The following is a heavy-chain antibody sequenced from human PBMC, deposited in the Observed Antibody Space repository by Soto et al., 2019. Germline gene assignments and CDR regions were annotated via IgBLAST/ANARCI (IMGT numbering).Heavy chain of an antibody. Sequence: ETLSLTCIVSGDSVTSGSYYWTWLRQPPGKGLEWIGYISYTGRTKYNPSLQSRVTISVDTSKNDFSLNLSSVTAADTAVYFCAREWGLLPYYVMNVWGHGTAVTVS. CDR2: ISYTGRT. J-gene: IGHJ6*02. CDR3: AREWGLLPYYVMNV. V-gene: IGHV4-61*03. D-gene: IGHD7-27*01. CDR1: GDSVTSGSYY.